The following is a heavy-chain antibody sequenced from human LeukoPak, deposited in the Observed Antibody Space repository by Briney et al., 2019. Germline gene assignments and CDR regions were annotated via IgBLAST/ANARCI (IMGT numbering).Heavy chain of an antibody. CDR3: AKVNSIVVVTAIGY. CDR1: GFTFSSYA. Sequence: GGSLRLSCAASGFTFSSYAMSWVRQAPGKGLEWVSAISGSGGSTYYADSVKGRFTISRDNSKNTLYLQMNSLRAEDTAVYYCAKVNSIVVVTAIGYWGQGTLVTVSS. J-gene: IGHJ4*02. V-gene: IGHV3-23*01. D-gene: IGHD2-21*02. CDR2: ISGSGGST.